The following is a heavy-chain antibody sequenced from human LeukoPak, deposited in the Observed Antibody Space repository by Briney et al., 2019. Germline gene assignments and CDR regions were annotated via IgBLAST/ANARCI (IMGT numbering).Heavy chain of an antibody. D-gene: IGHD6-19*01. CDR2: ISSSSSYI. Sequence: GGSLRLSCAASGFTFSSYSMNWVRQAPGKGLEWVSSISSSSSYIYYADSVKGRFTISRDNAKNSLYLQMNSLRAEDTAVYYCARHVRPGKQWLPMIFPRTQSALDYWGQGTLVTVSS. V-gene: IGHV3-21*01. CDR3: ARHVRPGKQWLPMIFPRTQSALDY. CDR1: GFTFSSYS. J-gene: IGHJ4*02.